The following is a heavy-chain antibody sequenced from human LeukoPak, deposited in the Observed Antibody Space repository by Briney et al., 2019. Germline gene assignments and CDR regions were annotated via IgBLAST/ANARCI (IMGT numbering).Heavy chain of an antibody. V-gene: IGHV3-11*01. CDR1: GFTFIDYY. J-gene: IGHJ4*02. CDR2: ISSSGSTI. D-gene: IGHD6-19*01. CDR3: ARDLKAVAGTGD. Sequence: PGGSLRLSCAASGFTFIDYYMNWIRQAPGKGLECISYISSSGSTIYYADSVKGRFTISRGNAKNSLYLQMNSLRAEDTAVYYCARDLKAVAGTGDWGQGTLVTVSS.